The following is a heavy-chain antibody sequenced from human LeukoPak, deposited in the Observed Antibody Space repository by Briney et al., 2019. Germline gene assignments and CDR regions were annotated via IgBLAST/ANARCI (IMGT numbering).Heavy chain of an antibody. J-gene: IGHJ6*02. V-gene: IGHV4-59*01. Sequence: SETLSLTCTVSGGSISSYYWSWIRQPPGKGLEWIGYIYYSGSTNYNPSLKSRVTLSIDTSKNQFSLKLSSVTAADTAVYYCARDSLVDDYGDYYYGMDVWGQGTTVTVSS. CDR1: GGSISSYY. CDR3: ARDSLVDDYGDYYYGMDV. CDR2: IYYSGST. D-gene: IGHD4-17*01.